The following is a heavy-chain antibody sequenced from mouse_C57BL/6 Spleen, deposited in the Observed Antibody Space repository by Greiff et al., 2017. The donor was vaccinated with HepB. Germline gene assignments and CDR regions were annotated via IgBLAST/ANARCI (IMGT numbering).Heavy chain of an antibody. J-gene: IGHJ4*01. CDR3: ARNGPYAMDY. V-gene: IGHV1-54*01. Sequence: QVQLKESGAELVRPGTSVKVSCKASGYAFTNYLIEWVKQRPGQGLEWIGVINPGSGGTNYNEKFKGKATLTADKSSSTAYMQLSSLTSEDSAVYFCARNGPYAMDYWGQGTSVTVSS. CDR2: INPGSGGT. CDR1: GYAFTNYL.